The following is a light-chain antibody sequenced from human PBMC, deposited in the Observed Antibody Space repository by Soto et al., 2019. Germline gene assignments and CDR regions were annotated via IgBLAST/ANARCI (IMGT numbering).Light chain of an antibody. CDR1: QSVSSW. J-gene: IGKJ1*01. CDR3: QQYDSYPWT. Sequence: DLQMTQSPSTLSASVGDRVTITCRASQSVSSWLAWYQQKPGKAPKLLIYKASSLEGGVPSRFRGSGSGTEFTLTISSLQPDDFATYYCQQYDSYPWTFGQGTRVEIK. CDR2: KAS. V-gene: IGKV1-5*03.